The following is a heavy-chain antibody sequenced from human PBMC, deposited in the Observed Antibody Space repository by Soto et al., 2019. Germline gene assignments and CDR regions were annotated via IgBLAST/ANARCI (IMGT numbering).Heavy chain of an antibody. D-gene: IGHD3-10*01. Sequence: AGGSLRLSCAASGFTVRSNDMSWVRQAPGKGLEWVSVIYSGGSTYYADSVKGRFTISRDNSKNTLYLQMNSLRAEDTAVYYCARSPFYGSGSGRIDYYYYYYMDVWGKGTTVTVSS. CDR1: GFTVRSND. V-gene: IGHV3-66*01. J-gene: IGHJ6*03. CDR2: IYSGGST. CDR3: ARSPFYGSGSGRIDYYYYYYMDV.